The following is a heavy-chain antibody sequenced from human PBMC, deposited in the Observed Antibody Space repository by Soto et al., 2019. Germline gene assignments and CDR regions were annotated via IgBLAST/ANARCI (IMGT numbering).Heavy chain of an antibody. CDR2: ISGSGGST. Sequence: GGSLRLSCAASGFPFSSYAMSWVRQAPGKGLEWVSAISGSGGSTYYADSVKGRFTISRDNSKNTLYLQMNSLRAEDTAVYYCAKAPPSGYSTKTVDYWGQGTLVTVSS. V-gene: IGHV3-23*01. J-gene: IGHJ4*02. CDR1: GFPFSSYA. D-gene: IGHD5-12*01. CDR3: AKAPPSGYSTKTVDY.